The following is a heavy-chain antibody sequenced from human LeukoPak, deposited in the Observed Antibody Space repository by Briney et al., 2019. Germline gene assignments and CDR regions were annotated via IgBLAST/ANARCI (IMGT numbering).Heavy chain of an antibody. CDR2: ISGSGGST. Sequence: LPGGSLRLSCAASGFTFSSYAMSWVRQAPGKGLEWVSAISGSGGSTYYADSVKGRFTISRDNSNNTLYLQMNSLRAEDTAVYYCARGRGGGSYYDFDYWGQGTLVTVAS. V-gene: IGHV3-23*01. CDR3: ARGRGGGSYYDFDY. J-gene: IGHJ4*02. D-gene: IGHD1-26*01. CDR1: GFTFSSYA.